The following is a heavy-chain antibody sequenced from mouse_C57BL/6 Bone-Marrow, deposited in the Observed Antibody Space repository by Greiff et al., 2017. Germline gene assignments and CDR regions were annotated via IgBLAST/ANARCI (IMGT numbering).Heavy chain of an antibody. J-gene: IGHJ3*01. CDR2: IDPNSGGT. CDR1: GYTFPSYW. Sequence: QVQLQQPGAELVKPGASVKLSCKASGYTFPSYWMHWVKQRPGRGLEWIGRIDPNSGGTKYNEKFQSKATMTVDKPTSTAYMQISSLTSEASAVYYGARPLRTWFAYWGQGTLVTVSA. CDR3: ARPLRTWFAY. D-gene: IGHD1-1*01. V-gene: IGHV1-72*01.